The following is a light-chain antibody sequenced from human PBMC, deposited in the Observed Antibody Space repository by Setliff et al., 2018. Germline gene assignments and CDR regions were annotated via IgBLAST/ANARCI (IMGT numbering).Light chain of an antibody. CDR3: QSYGGSLSGYV. Sequence: QSALAQPPSASGSPGQSLIISCTGTSRDVGSSTFVSWYQQLPGTAPKLLIYGNSNRPSGVPDRFSGSKSGTSASLAITGLQAEDEADYYCQSYGGSLSGYVFGTGTKVTVL. J-gene: IGLJ1*01. CDR2: GNS. CDR1: SRDVGSSTF. V-gene: IGLV1-40*01.